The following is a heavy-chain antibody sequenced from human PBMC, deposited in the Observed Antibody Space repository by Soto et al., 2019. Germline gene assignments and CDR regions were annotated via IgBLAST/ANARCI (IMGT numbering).Heavy chain of an antibody. D-gene: IGHD2-2*01. J-gene: IGHJ6*02. V-gene: IGHV1-69*01. CDR3: ARSQGSSTSLEIYYYYYYGMDV. CDR2: IIPISGTA. CDR1: GGTFSSYA. Sequence: QVQLVQSGAEVKKPGSSVKVSCKASGGTFSSYAIIWVRQAPGQGLEWMGGIIPISGTANYAQKFQGRVTITADESTSTAYMELSSLRSEDTALYYCARSQGSSTSLEIYYYYYYGMDVWGQGTTVTVSS.